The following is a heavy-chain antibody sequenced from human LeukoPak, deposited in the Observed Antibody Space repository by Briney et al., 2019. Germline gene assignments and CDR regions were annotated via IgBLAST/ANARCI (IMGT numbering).Heavy chain of an antibody. CDR2: IYHSGST. J-gene: IGHJ3*02. D-gene: IGHD6-13*01. Sequence: PSETLSLTCTVSGGSISGYYWGWIRQPPGKGLEWIGSIYHSGSTYYNPSLKSRVTISVDTSKNQFSLKLSSVTAADTAVYYCARALGQQLEHDAFDIWGQGTMVTVSS. CDR1: GGSISGYY. V-gene: IGHV4-38-2*02. CDR3: ARALGQQLEHDAFDI.